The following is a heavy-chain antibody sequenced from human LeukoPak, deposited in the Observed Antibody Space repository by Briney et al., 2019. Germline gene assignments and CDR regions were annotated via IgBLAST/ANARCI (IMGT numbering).Heavy chain of an antibody. D-gene: IGHD2-15*01. CDR1: RFTFSNAC. CDR3: TTFHLGYCSGGSCSY. V-gene: IGHV3-15*01. Sequence: PGGPVRLSCAASRFTFSNACTSWVSQARGKGREWVGRIIGKTDGGTTDYAAPVKGRFTISRDDSKNTLYLQMNSLKTEDTAVYYCTTFHLGYCSGGSCSYWGQGTLVTVSS. CDR2: IIGKTDGGTT. J-gene: IGHJ4*02.